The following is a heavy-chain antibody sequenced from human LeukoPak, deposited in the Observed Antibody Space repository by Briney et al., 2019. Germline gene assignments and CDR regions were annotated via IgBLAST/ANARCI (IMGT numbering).Heavy chain of an antibody. V-gene: IGHV1-2*02. CDR2: INPNSGGT. CDR1: GYTFTGYY. D-gene: IGHD6-6*01. Sequence: ASVKVSCKASGYTFTGYYMHWVRQAPGQGLEWMGWINPNSGGTNYAQKFQGRVTMTRDTSISTAYMELSRLSSDDTAVYYCARSTRYTSSSLVFDYWGQGTLVTVSS. CDR3: ARSTRYTSSSLVFDY. J-gene: IGHJ4*02.